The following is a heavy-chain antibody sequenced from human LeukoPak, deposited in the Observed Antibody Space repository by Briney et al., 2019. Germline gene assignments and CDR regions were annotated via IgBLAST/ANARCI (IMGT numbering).Heavy chain of an antibody. V-gene: IGHV1-46*01. D-gene: IGHD2-2*01. J-gene: IGHJ6*03. CDR3: ATVDCSSTSCSPHDYYYYYMDV. CDR2: INPSGGST. Sequence: ASVKVSCKASGYTFTSYYMHWVRQAPGQGLEWMGIINPSGGSTIYAQKFQGRVTMTEDTSTDTAYMELSSLRSEDTAVYYCATVDCSSTSCSPHDYYYYYMDVWGKGTTVTVSS. CDR1: GYTFTSYY.